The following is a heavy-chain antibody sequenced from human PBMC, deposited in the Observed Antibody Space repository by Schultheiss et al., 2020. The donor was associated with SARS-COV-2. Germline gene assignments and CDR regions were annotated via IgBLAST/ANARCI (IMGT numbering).Heavy chain of an antibody. CDR3: ARAGVPRIVGANWGYNWFDP. D-gene: IGHD1-26*01. Sequence: ASVKVSCKASGYTFTGYYMHWVRQAPGQGLEWMGRIIPILGITNYAQNFQGRVTMTTDTSTSTAYMELRSLRSDDTAVYYCARAGVPRIVGANWGYNWFDPWGQGTLVTVSS. CDR2: IIPILGIT. J-gene: IGHJ5*02. V-gene: IGHV1-2*02. CDR1: GYTFTGYY.